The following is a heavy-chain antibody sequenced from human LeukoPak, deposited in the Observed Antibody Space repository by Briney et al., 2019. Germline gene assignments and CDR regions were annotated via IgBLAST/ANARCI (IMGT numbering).Heavy chain of an antibody. CDR1: GGSFSGYY. V-gene: IGHV4-34*01. J-gene: IGHJ6*03. Sequence: SETLSLTCAVYGGSFSGYYWGWIRQPPGKGLEWIGEINHSGSTNYNPSLKSRVTISVDTSKNQFSLKLSSVTAADTAVYYCARGGPSGYDFWSGYRALYYYYYMDVWGKGTTVTVSS. D-gene: IGHD3-3*01. CDR3: ARGGPSGYDFWSGYRALYYYYYMDV. CDR2: INHSGST.